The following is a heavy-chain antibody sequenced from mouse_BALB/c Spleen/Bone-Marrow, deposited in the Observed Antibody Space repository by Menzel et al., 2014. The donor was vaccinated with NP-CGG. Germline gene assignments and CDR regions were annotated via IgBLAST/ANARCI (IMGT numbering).Heavy chain of an antibody. J-gene: IGHJ2*01. CDR3: ARDMGGLLFDS. CDR2: IRNKAYGYTT. Sequence: EVKLVESGGGLVQPGGSLRLSCATSGFTSTDYYMNWVRQPPGKALEWLAFIRNKAYGYTTEYSASVKGRFTISRDNSQNILYLQMNTLRAEDSATYYCARDMGGLLFDSWGQGTTLSVSS. V-gene: IGHV7-3*02. D-gene: IGHD1-1*01. CDR1: GFTSTDYY.